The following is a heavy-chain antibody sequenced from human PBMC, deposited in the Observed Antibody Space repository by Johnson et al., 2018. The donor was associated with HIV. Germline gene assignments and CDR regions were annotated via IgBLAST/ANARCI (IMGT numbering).Heavy chain of an antibody. CDR1: GFTFSSYA. J-gene: IGHJ3*02. CDR2: ISGSGGST. CDR3: ARVGYSSSWYGGYGAFDI. V-gene: IGHV3-23*04. D-gene: IGHD6-13*01. Sequence: VQLVESGGGVVQPGRSLRLSCAASGFTFSSYAMSWVRQAPGKGLEWVSAISGSGGSTYYADSVTGRFTISRDNSKNTLYLQMNSLRAEDTAVYYCARVGYSSSWYGGYGAFDIWGQGTMVTVSS.